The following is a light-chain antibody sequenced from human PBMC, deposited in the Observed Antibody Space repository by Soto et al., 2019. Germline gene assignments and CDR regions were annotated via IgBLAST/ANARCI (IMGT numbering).Light chain of an antibody. Sequence: IHMTKCPSTLSASIRGRVTITFLARHTISSWLAWSQQKPGKAPNLLIYDASSLESGVPTRFSGSGSGTEFTLVISSLQPDDFATHYCQQYNSYSVTFGEGTKVDIK. CDR2: DAS. CDR1: HTISSW. J-gene: IGKJ1*01. V-gene: IGKV1-5*01. CDR3: QQYNSYSVT.